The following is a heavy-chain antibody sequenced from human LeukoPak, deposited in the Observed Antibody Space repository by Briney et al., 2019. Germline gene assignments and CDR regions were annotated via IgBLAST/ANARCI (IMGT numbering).Heavy chain of an antibody. CDR3: AREARGSGRDFDY. D-gene: IGHD1-26*01. V-gene: IGHV3-11*01. J-gene: IGHJ4*02. CDR2: IGTRSNPI. CDR1: GFIFSDFY. Sequence: GGSLRLSCAASGFIFSDFYMCWLRQAPGMGLEWVSYIGTRSNPIYYADSVKGRFTISRDDAKNSLYLQMNSLRDEDTAVYFCAREARGSGRDFDYWGQGILVTVSS.